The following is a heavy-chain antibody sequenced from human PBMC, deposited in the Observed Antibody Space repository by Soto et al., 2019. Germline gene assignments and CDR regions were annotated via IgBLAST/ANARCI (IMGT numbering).Heavy chain of an antibody. CDR1: GYSFNSYW. D-gene: IGHD6-13*01. Sequence: PGESLKISCKGSGYSFNSYWIGWVRQMRGKGLEWMGIIYPGDSDTRYSPSFQGQVTISADKSISTAYLQWSSLKASDTPMYYCARRLSSWYIHCFVPLHQESLVTVS. CDR2: IYPGDSDT. CDR3: ARRLSSWYIHCFVP. V-gene: IGHV5-51*01. J-gene: IGHJ5*02.